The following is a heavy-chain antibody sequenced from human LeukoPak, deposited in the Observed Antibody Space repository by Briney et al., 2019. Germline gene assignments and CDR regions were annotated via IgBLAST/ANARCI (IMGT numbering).Heavy chain of an antibody. V-gene: IGHV3-7*01. J-gene: IGHJ6*02. Sequence: PGGSLRLSCAASGFSFSDSWMSWVRQAPGKEPEWVANIKEDESQEHYADSVKGRFTVSRDNAKNSLFLQMNSLRVEDTAVYYCATYKNWVAGDVWGQGTTVSVSS. CDR1: GFSFSDSW. CDR2: IKEDESQE. CDR3: ATYKNWVAGDV. D-gene: IGHD7-27*01.